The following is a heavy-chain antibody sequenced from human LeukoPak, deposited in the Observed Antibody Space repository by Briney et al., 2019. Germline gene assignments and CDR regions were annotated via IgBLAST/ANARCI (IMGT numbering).Heavy chain of an antibody. CDR1: GFVFSSDD. CDR2: IQSNGRNK. D-gene: IGHD2-2*01. J-gene: IGHJ4*02. V-gene: IGHV3-33*05. Sequence: GGPLRLSCAASGFVFSSDDMHWVRQAPGKGLEWVAGIQSNGRNKYYVDSVKGRFAISRDNSKSTLYLQVNSLRVEDTALYYCARESEGGTGTSCPDYWGQGTLVTVSS. CDR3: ARESEGGTGTSCPDY.